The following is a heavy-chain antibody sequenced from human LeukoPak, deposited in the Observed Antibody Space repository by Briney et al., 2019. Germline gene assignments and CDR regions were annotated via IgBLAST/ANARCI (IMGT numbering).Heavy chain of an antibody. CDR1: GGSISSSSFY. J-gene: IGHJ5*02. D-gene: IGHD1-26*01. Sequence: SETLSLTCTVSGGSISSSSFYWGWIRQPPGKGLEWIGTIYYSGSTYYKPSLKSRVTMSVDTSKNQFSLKLSSVTAADTAVYYCARRLIIVGTSAWFDPWGQGTLVTVSS. V-gene: IGHV4-39*01. CDR2: IYYSGST. CDR3: ARRLIIVGTSAWFDP.